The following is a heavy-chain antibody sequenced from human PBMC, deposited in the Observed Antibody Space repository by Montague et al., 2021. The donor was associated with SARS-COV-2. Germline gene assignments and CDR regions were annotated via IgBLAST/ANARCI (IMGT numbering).Heavy chain of an antibody. CDR3: ARELQYNWFGP. D-gene: IGHD2-21*02. CDR2: IHYRGTT. V-gene: IGHV4-59*01. Sequence: SETLSLTCTVSGGSIDSYYWSWLRQPPGKGLEWIGYIHYRGTTNYNPSLESRVTMSVDTSKNQFSLNLSSVTAADTAMHYCARELQYNWFGPWGQGTLVTVSS. J-gene: IGHJ5*02. CDR1: GGSIDSYY.